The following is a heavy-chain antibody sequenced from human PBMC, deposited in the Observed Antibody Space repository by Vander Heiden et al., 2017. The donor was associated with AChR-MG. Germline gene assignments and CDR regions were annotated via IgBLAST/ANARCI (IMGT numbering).Heavy chain of an antibody. CDR1: GLTGSSNY. V-gene: IGHV3-53*01. CDR3: ARWGGSYYYYYMDV. Sequence: EVQLVESGGGLIQPGGSLSISCAASGLTGSSNYMSWVGQAPGKGLEWVSVIYSGGSTYYADSVKGRFTISRDNSKNTLYLQMNSLRAEDTAVYYCARWGGSYYYYYMDVWGKGTTVTVSS. J-gene: IGHJ6*03. CDR2: IYSGGST. D-gene: IGHD3-16*01.